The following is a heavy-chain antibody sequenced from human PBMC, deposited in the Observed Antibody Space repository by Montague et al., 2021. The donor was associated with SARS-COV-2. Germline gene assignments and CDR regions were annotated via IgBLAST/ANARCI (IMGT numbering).Heavy chain of an antibody. CDR2: IYYSGST. CDR1: GGSIGSGGYY. J-gene: IGHJ2*01. D-gene: IGHD3-22*01. CDR3: ARSPEPMIILIITSLNWYFDL. V-gene: IGHV4-31*03. Sequence: SQTLSLTCTVSGGSIGSGGYYWSWIRQHPGKGLEWIGYIYYSGSTYYNPSLKSRVTISVDTSKNQFSLKMSSVTAADTAVYYCARSPEPMIILIITSLNWYFDLWGRGTLVTVSS.